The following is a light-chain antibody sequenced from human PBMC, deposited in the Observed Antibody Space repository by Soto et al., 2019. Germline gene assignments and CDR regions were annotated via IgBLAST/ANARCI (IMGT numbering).Light chain of an antibody. Sequence: QSALTQPASVSGSPGQSITISCTGSTSDVGAYNYVSWYKHHPGQAPQLMIYEVSNRPSGVSNRFSGSKSGNTASLTISGLQAEDEADYYCSSYTSSITRYVFGAGTKLTVL. CDR2: EVS. V-gene: IGLV2-14*01. J-gene: IGLJ1*01. CDR1: TSDVGAYNY. CDR3: SSYTSSITRYV.